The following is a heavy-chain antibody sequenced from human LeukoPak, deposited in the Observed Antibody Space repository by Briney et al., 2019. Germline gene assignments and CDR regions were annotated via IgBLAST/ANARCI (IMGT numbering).Heavy chain of an antibody. Sequence: GGSLRLSCAASGFTFIIYSMHWVRQAPGKGLVWVSRINSDGSRTSYEDSVKGRFTISRDNAKNTLYLQMNSLRAEDTAVYYCAREVGGSWLRYFDYWGQGTLVTVSS. J-gene: IGHJ4*02. CDR3: AREVGGSWLRYFDY. D-gene: IGHD1-26*01. CDR1: GFTFIIYS. V-gene: IGHV3-74*01. CDR2: INSDGSRT.